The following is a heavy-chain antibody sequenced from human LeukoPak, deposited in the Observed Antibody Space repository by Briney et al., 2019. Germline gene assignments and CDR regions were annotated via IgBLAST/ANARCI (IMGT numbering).Heavy chain of an antibody. Sequence: GESRKISCQASGYSFTTYWIAWVRQMPGKGLEWMGIIYPVDSAPTNSPPLRAGATTPADKSISTAYLQWSSLKASDNAMYYWASLDGYNYAYVWGQGTLVTVSS. V-gene: IGHV5-51*01. CDR1: GYSFTTYW. D-gene: IGHD5-24*01. J-gene: IGHJ4*02. CDR2: IYPVDSAP. CDR3: ASLDGYNYAYV.